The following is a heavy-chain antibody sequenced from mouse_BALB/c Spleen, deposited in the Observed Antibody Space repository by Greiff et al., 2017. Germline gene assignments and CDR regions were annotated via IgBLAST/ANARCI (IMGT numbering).Heavy chain of an antibody. Sequence: QVQLKESGPGLVAPSQSLSITCTVSGFSLTSYGVHWVRQPPGKGLEWLGVIWAGGSTNYNSALMSRLSISKDNSKSQVFLKMNSLQTDDTAMYYCARDGGVLRPIDYWGQGTTLTVSS. D-gene: IGHD1-2*01. V-gene: IGHV2-9*02. CDR1: GFSLTSYG. J-gene: IGHJ2*01. CDR3: ARDGGVLRPIDY. CDR2: IWAGGST.